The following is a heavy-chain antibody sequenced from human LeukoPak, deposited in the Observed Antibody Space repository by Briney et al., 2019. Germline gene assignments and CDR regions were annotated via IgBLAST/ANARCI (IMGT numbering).Heavy chain of an antibody. CDR3: ARARRGYYDSSGYLIDY. CDR1: GGSISSGGYS. J-gene: IGHJ4*02. CDR2: IYHSGST. D-gene: IGHD3-22*01. Sequence: PSETLSLTCAVSGGSISSGGYSWSWIRQPPGKGLEWIGYIYHSGSTYYNPSLKSRVTISVDRSKNQFSLKLSSVTAADTAVYYCARARRGYYDSSGYLIDYWGQGTLVTVSS. V-gene: IGHV4-30-2*01.